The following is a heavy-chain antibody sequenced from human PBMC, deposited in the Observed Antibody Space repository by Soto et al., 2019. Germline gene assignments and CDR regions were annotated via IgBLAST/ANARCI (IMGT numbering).Heavy chain of an antibody. CDR2: IIPMFDTP. J-gene: IGHJ4*02. CDR1: GYTFTSYD. V-gene: IGHV1-69*13. D-gene: IGHD2-15*01. Sequence: GASVKVSCKASGYTFTSYDISWVRQAPGQGLEWMGGIIPMFDTPIYAQKFQDRVTITADESTSTAYMQLSSLRSGDTAVYYCARSGGLDRDFNYWGQGSLVTVSS. CDR3: ARSGGLDRDFNY.